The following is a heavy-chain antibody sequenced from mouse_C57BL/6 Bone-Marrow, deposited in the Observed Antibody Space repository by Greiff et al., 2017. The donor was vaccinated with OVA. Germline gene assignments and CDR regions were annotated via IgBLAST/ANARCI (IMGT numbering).Heavy chain of an antibody. V-gene: IGHV1-64*01. CDR3: ARGLGGAMDY. CDR1: GYTFTSYW. J-gene: IGHJ4*01. CDR2: IHPNSGST. Sequence: QVQLKESGAELVKPGASVKLSCKASGYTFTSYWMHWVKQRPGQGLEWIGMIHPNSGSTNYNEKFKSKATLTVDKSSSTAYMQLSSLTSEDSAVYDCARGLGGAMDYWGQGTSVTVSS. D-gene: IGHD3-3*01.